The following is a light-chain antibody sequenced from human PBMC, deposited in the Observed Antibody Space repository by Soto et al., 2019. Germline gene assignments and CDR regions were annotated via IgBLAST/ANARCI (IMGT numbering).Light chain of an antibody. CDR1: QSVSTY. V-gene: IGKV3-11*01. Sequence: WAQTQNYVALSPGERAPLSRRASQSVSTYLAWYQQKPGQAPRLVIYDVSTRATGIPARFSGSGSGTDFTLTISSLEPEDFAVYYCQQRSNWPITFGQGTRLEIK. CDR2: DVS. CDR3: QQRSNWPIT. J-gene: IGKJ5*01.